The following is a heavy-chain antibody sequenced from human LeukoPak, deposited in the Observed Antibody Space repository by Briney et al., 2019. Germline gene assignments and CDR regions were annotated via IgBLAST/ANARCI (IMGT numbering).Heavy chain of an antibody. CDR3: ARGSTTVAFEI. CDR2: IDTSGDT. Sequence: GGSLRLSCAASGFTFSSYNMTWVRQAPGKGLEWVSAIDTSGDTYYPGSVKGRFTISRENAKNILYLQMNSLRVGDTAVYYCARGSTTVAFEIWGQGTMVSVSS. D-gene: IGHD1-26*01. V-gene: IGHV3-13*01. CDR1: GFTFSSYN. J-gene: IGHJ3*02.